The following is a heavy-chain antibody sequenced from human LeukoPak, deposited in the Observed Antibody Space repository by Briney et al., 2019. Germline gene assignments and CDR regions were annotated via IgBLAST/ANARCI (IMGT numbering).Heavy chain of an antibody. V-gene: IGHV3-48*04. CDR1: GFTFSTCG. Sequence: GGSLRLSCTASGFTFSTCGMTWVRQAPGKGLEWVSYISSSGSTIYYADSVKGRFTISRDNAKNSLYLQMNSLRAEDTAVYYCARDKVGSSRAFDIWGQGTMVTVSS. CDR3: ARDKVGSSRAFDI. CDR2: ISSSGSTI. D-gene: IGHD6-6*01. J-gene: IGHJ3*02.